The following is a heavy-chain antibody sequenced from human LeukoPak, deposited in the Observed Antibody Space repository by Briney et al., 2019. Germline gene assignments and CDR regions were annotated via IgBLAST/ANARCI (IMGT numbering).Heavy chain of an antibody. J-gene: IGHJ5*02. CDR2: ISGTGFTT. Sequence: PGGSLRLSCAASGFTFSSYAMSWVRQAPGKGLEWVSRISGTGFTTNYADSVKGRFTISRDNSKNIVYLQMNRLRAEDTAVYYCAKLVWFGELWPRSWGQGTLVTVSS. CDR3: AKLVWFGELWPRS. D-gene: IGHD3-10*01. V-gene: IGHV3-23*01. CDR1: GFTFSSYA.